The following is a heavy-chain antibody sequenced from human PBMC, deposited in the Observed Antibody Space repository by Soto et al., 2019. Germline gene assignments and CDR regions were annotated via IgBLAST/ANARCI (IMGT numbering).Heavy chain of an antibody. CDR3: ARAKPVDTAMVDY. D-gene: IGHD5-18*01. CDR1: GFTFSSYN. V-gene: IGHV3-21*01. CDR2: INSSSSYI. Sequence: GSLRLSCAASGFTFSSYNLNWVRQAPGKGLEWVSSINSSSSYIYYADSVKGRFTISRDNAKNSLYLQMNSLRAEDTAVYYCARAKPVDTAMVDYWGQGTLVTVSS. J-gene: IGHJ4*02.